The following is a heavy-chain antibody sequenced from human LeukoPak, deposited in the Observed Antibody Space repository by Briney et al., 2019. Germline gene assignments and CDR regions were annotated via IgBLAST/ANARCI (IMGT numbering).Heavy chain of an antibody. CDR2: IYRSGTT. Sequence: SETLSLTCAVSDYSISRDYYWGWIRRPPAKGLEWIGYIYRSGTTYYGPSLKSRVTISVDTSKNHFSLKLTSVTAADTAIYYCATLNFGFAYWGQGIPVTVSS. CDR1: DYSISRDYY. CDR3: ATLNFGFAY. V-gene: IGHV4-38-2*01. D-gene: IGHD2-21*01. J-gene: IGHJ4*02.